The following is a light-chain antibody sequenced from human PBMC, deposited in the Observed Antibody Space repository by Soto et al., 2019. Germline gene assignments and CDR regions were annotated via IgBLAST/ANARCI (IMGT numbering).Light chain of an antibody. CDR3: QQRSNWPS. V-gene: IGKV3-11*01. Sequence: EIVLTQSPATLSLSPGERATLSCRASQSVSSYLAWYQQKPGQAPRLLIYDASNRATGIPARFSGSGSGTDFTLTINSLEPEDCAVYYCQQRSNWPSFGPGTKVHIK. CDR2: DAS. J-gene: IGKJ3*01. CDR1: QSVSSY.